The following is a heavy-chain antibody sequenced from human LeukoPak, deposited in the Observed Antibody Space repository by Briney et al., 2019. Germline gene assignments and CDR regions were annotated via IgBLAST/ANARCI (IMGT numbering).Heavy chain of an antibody. Sequence: SVKVSCKASGGTFSSYAISWVRQAPGRGLEWMGGIIPIFGTANYAQKFQGRVTITTDESTSTAYMELSSLRSEDTAVYYCARDGGYDSSGYYRVYFDYWGQGTLVTVSS. CDR3: ARDGGYDSSGYYRVYFDY. D-gene: IGHD3-22*01. V-gene: IGHV1-69*05. CDR2: IIPIFGTA. CDR1: GGTFSSYA. J-gene: IGHJ4*02.